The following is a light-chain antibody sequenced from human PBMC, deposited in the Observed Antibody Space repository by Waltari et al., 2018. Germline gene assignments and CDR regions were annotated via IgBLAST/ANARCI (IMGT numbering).Light chain of an antibody. CDR2: AAS. CDR3: QQLNSFPYT. Sequence: DIQLTQSPSFLSASVGDRVTITCRASQGISSYLAWYQQQPGEAPKVLISAASTLQSGVPSRFSGSGSGTEFTLTIRSLQPEDFATYYCQQLNSFPYTFGQGTKLDIK. V-gene: IGKV1-9*01. CDR1: QGISSY. J-gene: IGKJ2*01.